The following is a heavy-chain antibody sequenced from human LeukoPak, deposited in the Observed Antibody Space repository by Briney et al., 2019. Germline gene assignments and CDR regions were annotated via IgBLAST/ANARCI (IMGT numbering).Heavy chain of an antibody. CDR1: IHLKWYW. V-gene: IGHV3-7*04. CDR3: ARARIDY. Sequence: GSLKIFLFSPWIHLKWYWINWVRPGSGKGLEWVANIKDDGSEKYSVDSVKGRFTISRDNAKNLLYLQMSSLRAEDTVVYYCARARIDYWGQGTLVTVSS. D-gene: IGHD1-14*01. CDR2: IKDDGSEK. J-gene: IGHJ4*02.